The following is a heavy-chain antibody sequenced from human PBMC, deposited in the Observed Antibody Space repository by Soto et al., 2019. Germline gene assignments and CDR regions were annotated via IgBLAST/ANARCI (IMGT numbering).Heavy chain of an antibody. CDR3: AREGSLGSSPHLYKWFDP. D-gene: IGHD6-13*01. CDR2: ISSSSSTI. V-gene: IGHV3-48*02. CDR1: GFTFSSYS. Sequence: PGGSLRLSCAASGFTFSSYSMNWVRQAPGKGLEWVSYISSSSSTIYYADSVKGRFTISRDNAKNSLYLQMNSLRDEDTAVYYCAREGSLGSSPHLYKWFDPWGQGTLVTVSS. J-gene: IGHJ5*02.